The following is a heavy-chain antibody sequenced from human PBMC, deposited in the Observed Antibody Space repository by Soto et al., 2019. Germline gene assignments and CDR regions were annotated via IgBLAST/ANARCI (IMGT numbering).Heavy chain of an antibody. V-gene: IGHV4-59*01. J-gene: IGHJ4*02. D-gene: IGHD3-22*01. CDR2: LYYGRSA. CDR3: AFRSMAVVPEY. CDR1: GDSISSYY. Sequence: QVQLQESGPGLVKPSETLSLTCAVSGDSISSYYCMWIRQPPWKGLESIGYLYYGRSANYNPSLNSRVTLSVDTSTNQCSLTLSSMTAADTAVYYCAFRSMAVVPEYWGQGTLVTVSS.